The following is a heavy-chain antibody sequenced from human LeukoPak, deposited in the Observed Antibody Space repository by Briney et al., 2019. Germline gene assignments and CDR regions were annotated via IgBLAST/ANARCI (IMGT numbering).Heavy chain of an antibody. V-gene: IGHV3-21*01. D-gene: IGHD2-15*01. CDR2: ISSSSNYI. CDR3: ATQIVVVLSTDNAFDI. CDR1: GFTFSAYS. Sequence: PGGSLRLSCSASGFTFSAYSMSWVRQAPGKGLEWVSSISSSSNYIYYADSVKGRFTISRDNAKNSPYLQMNSLRAEDTAIYYCATQIVVVLSTDNAFDIWGQGTMVTVSS. J-gene: IGHJ3*02.